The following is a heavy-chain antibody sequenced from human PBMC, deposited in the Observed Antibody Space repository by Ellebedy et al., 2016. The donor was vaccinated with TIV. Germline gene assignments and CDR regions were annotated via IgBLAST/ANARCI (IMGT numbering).Heavy chain of an antibody. J-gene: IGHJ6*02. CDR1: GYTFTNYG. V-gene: IGHV1-18*04. Sequence: AASVKVSCKASGYTFTNYGINWVRQAPGQGLEWMAWISGYNGHAIYAQTLQGRVTTTIDTPTTTAYMELRSLTSDDTAVYYCERDVRADPAILTFGVRLFYGMDVWGQGTTVTVSS. CDR2: ISGYNGHA. D-gene: IGHD3-16*01. CDR3: ERDVRADPAILTFGVRLFYGMDV.